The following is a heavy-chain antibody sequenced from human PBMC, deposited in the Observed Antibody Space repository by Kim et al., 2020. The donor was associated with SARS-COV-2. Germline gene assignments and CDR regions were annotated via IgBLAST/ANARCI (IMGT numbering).Heavy chain of an antibody. D-gene: IGHD3-3*01. Sequence: RFTISRDNDKNTLYLQMNSLRAEDTAVYYCARAPWDFWSGYYRPNDVFDIWGQGTMVTVSS. J-gene: IGHJ3*02. CDR3: ARAPWDFWSGYYRPNDVFDI. V-gene: IGHV3-74*01.